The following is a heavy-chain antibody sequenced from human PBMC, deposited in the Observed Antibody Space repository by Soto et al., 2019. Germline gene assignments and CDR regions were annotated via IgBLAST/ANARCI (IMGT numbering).Heavy chain of an antibody. D-gene: IGHD3-22*01. CDR2: ISYDGRQK. J-gene: IGHJ4*02. V-gene: IGHV3-30*04. CDR1: RFTFSRYA. Sequence: QVQLVESGGGVVQPGRSLRLSCAASRFTFSRYAMHWVRQAPGKGLEWVAVISYDGRQKHYVDSVKGRFTISRDESCNTLYLQMSSLRPEDTAVYYCAKDGYFDTSYFDHWGQGTLVTVSS. CDR3: AKDGYFDTSYFDH.